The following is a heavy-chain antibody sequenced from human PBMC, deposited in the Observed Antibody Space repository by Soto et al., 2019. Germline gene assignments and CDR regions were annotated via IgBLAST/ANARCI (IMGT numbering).Heavy chain of an antibody. CDR2: IYPGDSGT. D-gene: IGHD6-13*01. Sequence: PGESLKISCKGSGYTFSSFWIAWVRQMPENGLEWMGIIYPGDSGTIYSPSFQGQVTISADKSINTAYLRWGSLRSEDTAVYYCARDCKEGVSQLVHGLDHYYYYYMDVWGKGTTVTVSS. CDR1: GYTFSSFW. V-gene: IGHV5-51*01. J-gene: IGHJ6*03. CDR3: ARDCKEGVSQLVHGLDHYYYYYMDV.